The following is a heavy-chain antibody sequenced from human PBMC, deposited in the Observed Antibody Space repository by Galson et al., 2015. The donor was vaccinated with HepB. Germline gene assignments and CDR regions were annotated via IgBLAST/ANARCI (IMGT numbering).Heavy chain of an antibody. CDR1: GYTFSTYW. V-gene: IGHV5-51*03. CDR2: IYPGDSDI. Sequence: QSGAEVKWPGESLTISCKGSGYTFSTYWIGWVRQMPGKGLERVGIIYPGDSDIRYSPSFEGQVTISADNSISTAYLHWNSLKASDTAMYYCARRHRHLLYWRAGYFEYWGQGTLVTVSS. D-gene: IGHD1-1*01. CDR3: ARRHRHLLYWRAGYFEY. J-gene: IGHJ4*02.